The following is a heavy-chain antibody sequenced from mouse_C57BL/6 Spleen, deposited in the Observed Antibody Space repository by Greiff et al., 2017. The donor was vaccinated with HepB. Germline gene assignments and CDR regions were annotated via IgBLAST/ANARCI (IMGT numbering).Heavy chain of an antibody. J-gene: IGHJ2*01. CDR2: IYPGSGST. Sequence: QVQLQQPGAELVKPGASVKMSCKASGYTFTSYWITWVKQRPGQGLEWIGDIYPGSGSTNYNEKFKSKATLTVDKSSSTAYMQLSSLTSEDSAVYYCASQTVVGFDYWGQGTTLTVSS. D-gene: IGHD1-1*01. CDR1: GYTFTSYW. CDR3: ASQTVVGFDY. V-gene: IGHV1-55*01.